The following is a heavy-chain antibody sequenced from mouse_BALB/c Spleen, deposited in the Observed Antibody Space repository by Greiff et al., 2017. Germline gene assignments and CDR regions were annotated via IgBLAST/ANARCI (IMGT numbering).Heavy chain of an antibody. D-gene: IGHD1-2*01. J-gene: IGHJ4*01. Sequence: QVQLKQSGAELVRPGTSVKVSCKASGYAFTNYLIEWVKQRPGQGLEWIGVINPGSGGTNYNEKFKGKATLTADKSSSTAYMQLSSLTSDDSAVYFCARRLLGAMDYWGQGTSVTVSS. V-gene: IGHV1-54*01. CDR2: INPGSGGT. CDR1: GYAFTNYL. CDR3: ARRLLGAMDY.